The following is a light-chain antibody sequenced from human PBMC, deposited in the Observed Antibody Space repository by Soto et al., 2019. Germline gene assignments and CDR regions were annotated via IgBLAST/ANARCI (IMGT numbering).Light chain of an antibody. J-gene: IGLJ1*01. V-gene: IGLV2-8*01. Sequence: QSALTQAPSASGSPGQSVTISGTGTKNDIGVYDFVSWYQHHPGKAPRLIIYEVVQRPSGVPDRFSGSKSGNTASLTVSGLQAADEGDYFCKSYAGTNTYVFGSGTKVT. CDR3: KSYAGTNTYV. CDR2: EVV. CDR1: KNDIGVYDF.